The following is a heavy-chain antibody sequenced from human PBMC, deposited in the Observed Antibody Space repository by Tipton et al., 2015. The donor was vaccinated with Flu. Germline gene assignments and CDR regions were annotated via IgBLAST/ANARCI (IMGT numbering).Heavy chain of an antibody. CDR1: GDSIRSYY. Sequence: TLSLTCIVSGDSIRSYYWSWIRQSPGKGLEWIGYIYDSGTTDSNPSLKSRVTISVDTSKNQFSLKLSSVTAADTAVYYCARSRIPEPSPFYWGQGTRVTVSS. CDR3: ARSRIPEPSPFY. CDR2: IYDSGTT. D-gene: IGHD1-14*01. J-gene: IGHJ4*02. V-gene: IGHV4-59*12.